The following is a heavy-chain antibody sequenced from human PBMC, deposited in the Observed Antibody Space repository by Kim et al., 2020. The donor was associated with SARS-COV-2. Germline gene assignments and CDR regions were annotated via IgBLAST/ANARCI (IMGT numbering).Heavy chain of an antibody. CDR2: ISGSGGSG. V-gene: IGHV3-23*01. CDR3: AKVAKWGVYDILTGCYRPFDY. J-gene: IGHJ4*02. Sequence: SGISGSGGSGYYADSVNGRFTISRDNSKNTLYQQMNSLRDEDTAAYYCAKVAKWGVYDILTGCYRPFDYWGQGTLVTVSS. D-gene: IGHD3-9*01.